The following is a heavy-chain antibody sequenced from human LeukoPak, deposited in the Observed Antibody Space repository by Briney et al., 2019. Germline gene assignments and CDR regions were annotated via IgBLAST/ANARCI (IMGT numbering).Heavy chain of an antibody. V-gene: IGHV1-8*01. J-gene: IGHJ4*02. CDR3: ARGRRDSRQFDY. D-gene: IGHD3-10*01. Sequence: RASVKVSCKASGYTFTSYDINWVRQATGQGLEWMGWMNPNSGNTGNAQKFQGRVTMTRNTPISTAYMELSSLRSEDTAVYYCARGRRDSRQFDYWGQGTLATVSS. CDR1: GYTFTSYD. CDR2: MNPNSGNT.